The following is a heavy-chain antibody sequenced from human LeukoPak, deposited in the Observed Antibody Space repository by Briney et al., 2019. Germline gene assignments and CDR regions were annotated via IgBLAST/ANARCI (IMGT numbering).Heavy chain of an antibody. CDR2: ISSSSSYI. CDR1: GFTFSSYS. CDR3: ARSCSSTSCHMN. J-gene: IGHJ4*02. V-gene: IGHV3-21*01. Sequence: GGSLGLSCAASGFTFSSYSMNWVRQAPGKGLEWISSISSSSSYIYYADSVKGRFTISRDNAKNSLYLQMNSLRAGDTAVYYCARSCSSTSCHMNWGQGTLVTVSS. D-gene: IGHD2-2*02.